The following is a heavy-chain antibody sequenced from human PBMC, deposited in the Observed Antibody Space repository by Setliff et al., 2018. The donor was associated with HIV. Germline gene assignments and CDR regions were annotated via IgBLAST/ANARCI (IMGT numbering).Heavy chain of an antibody. V-gene: IGHV4-61*02. CDR1: GVSISSGYYY. CDR2: MYTSGST. Sequence: LSEPLSLTCTVSGVSISSGYYYWSWIRQPAGKGLEFIGRMYTSGSTEYNPSLKSRVTISIDTSKNQFSLRLTSVTAADTAVYYCARDRYDSSGYRNRALDIWGQGTMVTVSS. CDR3: ARDRYDSSGYRNRALDI. J-gene: IGHJ3*02. D-gene: IGHD3-22*01.